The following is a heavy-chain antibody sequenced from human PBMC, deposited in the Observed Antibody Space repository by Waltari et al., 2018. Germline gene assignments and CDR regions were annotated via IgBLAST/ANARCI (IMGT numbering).Heavy chain of an antibody. CDR1: GFIFSEYG. Sequence: VQLVESGGAVVQAGGSLRLSCAASGFIFSEYGVQWVRQVPGRGLEWVASMRSDGYNVYYGDSVRGRFTISRDNSKNALYLQMNSLRVEDTAVYHCAKAFDGEAFEQYLFDFWGQGTLVTVSS. J-gene: IGHJ4*02. V-gene: IGHV3-30*02. CDR3: AKAFDGEAFEQYLFDF. CDR2: MRSDGYNV. D-gene: IGHD2-21*01.